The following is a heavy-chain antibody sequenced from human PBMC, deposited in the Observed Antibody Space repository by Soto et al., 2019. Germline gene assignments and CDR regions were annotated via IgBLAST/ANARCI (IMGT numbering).Heavy chain of an antibody. J-gene: IGHJ6*02. V-gene: IGHV3-30-3*01. CDR1: GFTFSSYA. Sequence: QVQLVESGGGVVQPGRSLRLSCAASGFTFSSYAMHWVRQAPGKGLEWVAVISYDGSNKYYADSVKGRFTISRDNSKNTPYLHMNSLRAEDTAVYYCTTDPYRSDASCHSQGPGLPGPMDVWGQGTTVTVYS. D-gene: IGHD2-15*01. CDR2: ISYDGSNK. CDR3: TTDPYRSDASCHSQGPGLPGPMDV.